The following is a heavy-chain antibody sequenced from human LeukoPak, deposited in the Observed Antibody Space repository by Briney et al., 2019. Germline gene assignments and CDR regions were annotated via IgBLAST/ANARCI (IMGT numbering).Heavy chain of an antibody. CDR2: IKNKGKSYTT. Sequence: GGSLRLSCEASGFTFSDYYMDWVRQAPGKGLVWVGRIKNKGKSYTTKYAASVKGRFTISRDDSKKSLYVQMNSLIIEDTAVYYCTRASKAASGTSYLDYWGQGTLVTVSS. CDR3: TRASKAASGTSYLDY. V-gene: IGHV3-72*01. D-gene: IGHD6-13*01. CDR1: GFTFSDYY. J-gene: IGHJ4*02.